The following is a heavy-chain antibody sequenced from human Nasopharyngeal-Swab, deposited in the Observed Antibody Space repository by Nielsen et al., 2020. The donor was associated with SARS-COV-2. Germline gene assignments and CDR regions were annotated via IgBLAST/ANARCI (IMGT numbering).Heavy chain of an antibody. CDR1: GGSLNSINYY. V-gene: IGHV4-61*01. CDR2: IYYSGST. Sequence: SETLSLTCTVSGGSLNSINYYWTWVRQPPGKGLEWIGYIYYSGSTNYNPSLKSRVTISVDTSKNQFSLKLSSVTAADTAVYYCARGLRYFAPLCYWGQGTLVTVSS. D-gene: IGHD3-9*01. CDR3: ARGLRYFAPLCY. J-gene: IGHJ4*02.